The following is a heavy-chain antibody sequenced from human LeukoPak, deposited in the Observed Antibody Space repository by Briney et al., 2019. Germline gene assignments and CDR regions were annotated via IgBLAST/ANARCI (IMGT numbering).Heavy chain of an antibody. J-gene: IGHJ3*02. CDR3: ASVGGSSNDAFDI. CDR2: IIPILGIA. V-gene: IGHV1-69*04. D-gene: IGHD1-26*01. Sequence: ASVKVSCKAPGGTFSSYAISWVRQAPGQGLEWMGRIIPILGIANYAQKFQGRVTITADKSTSTAYMELSSLRSEDTAVYYCASVGGSSNDAFDIWGQGTMVTVSS. CDR1: GGTFSSYA.